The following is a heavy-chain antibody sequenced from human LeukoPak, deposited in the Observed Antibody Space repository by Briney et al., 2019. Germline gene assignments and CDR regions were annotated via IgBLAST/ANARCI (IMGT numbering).Heavy chain of an antibody. Sequence: SETLSLTCTVSGGSISSGSYYWSWIRQPAGKGLEWIGRIYTSGSTNYNPSLKSRVTISVDTSKNQFSLKLSSVTAADTAVYYCARGLGEWELLGVTWDYWGQGTLVTVSS. CDR1: GGSISSGSYY. CDR2: IYTSGST. J-gene: IGHJ4*02. CDR3: ARGLGEWELLGVTWDY. V-gene: IGHV4-61*02. D-gene: IGHD1-26*01.